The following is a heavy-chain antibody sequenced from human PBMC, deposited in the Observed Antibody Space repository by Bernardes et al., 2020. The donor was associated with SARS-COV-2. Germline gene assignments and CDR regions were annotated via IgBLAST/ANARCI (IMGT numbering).Heavy chain of an antibody. J-gene: IGHJ2*01. CDR1: GYGFTNYW. CDR2: IYPEDSDA. CDR3: ARRGGRDQEGGSSWYRDWFFDV. D-gene: IGHD6-13*01. V-gene: IGHV5-51*01. Sequence: GESLKISCKASGYGFTNYWIGWVRQMSGKGLEWMGIIYPEDSDARYSPSFLGQVTISADKSIDTVYLEWSSLKPSDTATYFCARRGGRDQEGGSSWYRDWFFDVWGGGTLVAVSS.